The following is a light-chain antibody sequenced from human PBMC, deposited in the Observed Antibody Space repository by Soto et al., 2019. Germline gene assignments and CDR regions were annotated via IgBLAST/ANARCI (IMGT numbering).Light chain of an antibody. J-gene: IGKJ2*01. CDR3: QQYYSLPYT. CDR1: QSVLYSSNNRDY. Sequence: DIVMTQSPDSLAVSLGERATINCKSSQSVLYSSNNRDYLAWYQLKPGQPPKLLISWASTRESGVPDRFSGSGSGTDFTLTISSLQAEDVAVYYCQQYYSLPYTFGQGTKLEI. CDR2: WAS. V-gene: IGKV4-1*01.